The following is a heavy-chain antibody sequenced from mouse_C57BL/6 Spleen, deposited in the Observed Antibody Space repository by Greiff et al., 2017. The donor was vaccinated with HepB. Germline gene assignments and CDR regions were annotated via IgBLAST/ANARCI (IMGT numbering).Heavy chain of an antibody. CDR1: GYTFTSYW. V-gene: IGHV1-64*01. D-gene: IGHD1-2*01. CDR3: ARSALLREYFDY. J-gene: IGHJ2*01. Sequence: VQLQQPGAELVKPGASVKLSCKASGYTFTSYWMHWVKQRPGQGLEWIGMIHPNSGSTNYNEKFKSKATLTVAKSSSTAYMQLSRLTSEDSAVSYCARSALLREYFDYWGQGTTLTVSS. CDR2: IHPNSGST.